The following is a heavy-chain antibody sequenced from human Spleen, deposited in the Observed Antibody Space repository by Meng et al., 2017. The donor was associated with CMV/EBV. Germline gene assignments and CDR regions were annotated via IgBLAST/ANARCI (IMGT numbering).Heavy chain of an antibody. D-gene: IGHD2-2*02. Sequence: SETLSLTCTVAGYSISSGYYWGWIRQPPGKGLEWIGSIYHSGSTYYNPSLKSRVTISVDTSKNQFSLKLSSVTAADTAVYYCAGTSEHCSSTSCYTNWFDPWGQGTLVT. CDR2: IYHSGST. J-gene: IGHJ5*02. CDR3: AGTSEHCSSTSCYTNWFDP. CDR1: GYSISSGYY. V-gene: IGHV4-38-2*02.